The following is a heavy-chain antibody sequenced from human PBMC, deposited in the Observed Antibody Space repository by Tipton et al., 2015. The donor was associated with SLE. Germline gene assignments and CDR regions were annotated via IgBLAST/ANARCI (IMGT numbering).Heavy chain of an antibody. CDR2: ISAYNGKT. V-gene: IGHV1-18*01. CDR1: GHTFTNYG. CDR3: ARDSSGWSDY. Sequence: QVQLVQSGPEVKKPGASVTVSCKTSGHTFTNYGFNWVRQAPGQGLEWMGWISAYNGKTYYAQKLLGRVTMTTDTSTTTVYMQMTSLTSDDTAVYYCARDSSGWSDYWGQGPLVIVSS. D-gene: IGHD6-13*01. J-gene: IGHJ4*02.